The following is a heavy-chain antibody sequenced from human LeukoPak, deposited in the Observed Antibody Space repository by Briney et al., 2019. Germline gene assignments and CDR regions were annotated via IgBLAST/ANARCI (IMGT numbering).Heavy chain of an antibody. CDR3: ARAGKKVTSSSLTDY. CDR2: INSDGSTT. CDR1: EFTFSSYW. Sequence: GGSLRLSCAAFEFTFSSYWMHWVRQAPGKGLVWVSRINSDGSTTTYAESVKGRFTISRDNAKNTLYLQMNSLRAEDTAVYYCARAGKKVTSSSLTDYWGQGTLVTVSS. J-gene: IGHJ4*02. D-gene: IGHD6-13*01. V-gene: IGHV3-74*01.